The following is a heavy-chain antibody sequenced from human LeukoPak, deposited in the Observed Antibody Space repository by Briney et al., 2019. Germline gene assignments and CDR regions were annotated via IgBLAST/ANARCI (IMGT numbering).Heavy chain of an antibody. V-gene: IGHV4-59*01. CDR3: ARAPRSQQLVPPYFDY. CDR2: IYYSGST. Sequence: SETLSLTCTVSGGSISSYYWSWIRQPPGKGLEWIGYIYYSGSTNYNPSLKSRVTISVDTSKNQFSLKLSSVTAADTAVYYCARAPRSQQLVPPYFDYWGQGTLVTVSS. CDR1: GGSISSYY. J-gene: IGHJ4*02. D-gene: IGHD6-13*01.